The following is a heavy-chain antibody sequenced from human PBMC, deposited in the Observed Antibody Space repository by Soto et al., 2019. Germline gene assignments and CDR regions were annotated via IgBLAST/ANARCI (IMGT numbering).Heavy chain of an antibody. V-gene: IGHV3-23*01. CDR1: GFTFSSYA. CDR2: IGDIGDSA. D-gene: IGHD4-17*01. CDR3: AKDVSYGGKRPYYFDY. Sequence: PGGSLRLSCAASGFTFSSYAMSWVRQAPGKGLEWVSGIGDIGDSAHYADSVKGRFTISRDNSKNTLYLQMNRLRAEDTAVYYCAKDVSYGGKRPYYFDYWGQGTLVTVSS. J-gene: IGHJ4*02.